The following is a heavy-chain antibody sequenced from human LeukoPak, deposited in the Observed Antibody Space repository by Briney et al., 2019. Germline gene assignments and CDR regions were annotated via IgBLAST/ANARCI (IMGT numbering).Heavy chain of an antibody. CDR3: AGVLGVRDLAYFDY. Sequence: GGSLRLSCAASRFTFSSYAMHWVRQAPGKGLEYVSAISSNGGSTYYANSVKGRFTISRDNSKNTLYLQMNSLRAEDTAVYYCAGVLGVRDLAYFDYWGHGTLVTVSS. CDR1: RFTFSSYA. V-gene: IGHV3-64*01. J-gene: IGHJ4*01. CDR2: ISSNGGST. D-gene: IGHD3-10*01.